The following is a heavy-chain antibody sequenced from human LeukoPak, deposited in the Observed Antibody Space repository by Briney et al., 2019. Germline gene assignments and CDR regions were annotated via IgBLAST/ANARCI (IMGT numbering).Heavy chain of an antibody. V-gene: IGHV4-39*07. CDR2: IHYSGST. D-gene: IGHD2-15*01. CDR3: ARVRCSGGSCPYYYYYYYMDV. Sequence: WVRHAPGKGLEWIGSIHYSGSTYYNPSLQSRVTISIDTSKNQFSLKLRFVTAADTAVYYCARVRCSGGSCPYYYYYYYMDVWGKGTTVTVSS. J-gene: IGHJ6*03.